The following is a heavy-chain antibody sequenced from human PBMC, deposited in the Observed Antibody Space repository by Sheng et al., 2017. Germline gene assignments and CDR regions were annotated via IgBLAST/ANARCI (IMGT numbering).Heavy chain of an antibody. J-gene: IGHJ4*02. V-gene: IGHV3-30*04. D-gene: IGHD3-22*01. CDR2: ISYDGSNK. CDR1: GFTFSSYA. CDR3: ARAVYYDSSGYHDY. Sequence: QVQLVESGGGVVQPGRSLRLSCAASGFTFSSYAMHWVRQAPGKGLEWVAVISYDGSNKYYADSVKGRFTISRDNSKNTLYLQMNSLRAEDTAVYYCARAVYYDSSGYHDYWGQGTLVTVSS.